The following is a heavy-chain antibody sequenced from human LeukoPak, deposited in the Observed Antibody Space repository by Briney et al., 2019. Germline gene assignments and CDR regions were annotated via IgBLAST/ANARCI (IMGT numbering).Heavy chain of an antibody. V-gene: IGHV3-23*01. D-gene: IGHD4-23*01. CDR2: LSPSGASI. CDR1: GFTFSSYA. J-gene: IGHJ4*02. CDR3: AAGPYGGNTPFDY. Sequence: GGSLRLSCAASGFTFSSYAMSWVRQAPGRGLEWVSSLSPSGASIYYADSVKGRFTISRDSSKNTLYLQMNNLRAEDTALYYCAAGPYGGNTPFDYWGPGTLVTISS.